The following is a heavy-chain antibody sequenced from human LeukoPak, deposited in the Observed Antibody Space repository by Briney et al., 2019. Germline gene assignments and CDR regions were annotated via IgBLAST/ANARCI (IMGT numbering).Heavy chain of an antibody. CDR1: GGSISSYY. J-gene: IGHJ2*01. V-gene: IGHV4-59*08. D-gene: IGHD3-16*01. CDR3: ARLKLGAYFDL. CDR2: IYYSGST. Sequence: SETLSLTCTVSGGSISSYYWSWIRQPPGKGVEWIGYIYYSGSTNYNPSLKSRVTISVDTSKNQCSLKLTSVSAADTAVYYCARLKLGAYFDLWGRGTLVTVSS.